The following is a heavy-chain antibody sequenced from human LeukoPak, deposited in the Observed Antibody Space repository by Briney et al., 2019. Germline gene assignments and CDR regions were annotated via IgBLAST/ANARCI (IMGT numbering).Heavy chain of an antibody. CDR2: ISGSGGST. V-gene: IGHV3-23*01. Sequence: GGSLRLSCAASGFTFSSYAMSWVRQAPGKGLEWVSAISGSGGSTYYADSVKGRFTISRDNSKNTLYLQMNSLRAEDTAVYYCARERYDFWSGPPRAFDIWGQGTMVTVSS. CDR1: GFTFSSYA. CDR3: ARERYDFWSGPPRAFDI. D-gene: IGHD3-3*01. J-gene: IGHJ3*02.